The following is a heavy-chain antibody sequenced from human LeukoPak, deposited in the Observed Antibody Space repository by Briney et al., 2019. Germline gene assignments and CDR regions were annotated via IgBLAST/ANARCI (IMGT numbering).Heavy chain of an antibody. D-gene: IGHD3-10*01. CDR2: IWNDGTKK. Sequence: QPGRSLRLPCAASGFHFSSYGMHWVRQAPGKGLEWVAVIWNDGTKKYYAESVKVRFSVSRDSTKSTLYLEMNSLRAEDTALYYRARANYGSGNNYKGDAFDSWGQGTMVTVSS. CDR3: ARANYGSGNNYKGDAFDS. CDR1: GFHFSSYG. J-gene: IGHJ3*02. V-gene: IGHV3-33*01.